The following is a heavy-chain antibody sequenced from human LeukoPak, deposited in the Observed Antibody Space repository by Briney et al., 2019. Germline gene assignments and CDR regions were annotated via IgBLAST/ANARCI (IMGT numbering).Heavy chain of an antibody. V-gene: IGHV4-59*11. CDR2: IYYSGST. D-gene: IGHD5-12*01. J-gene: IGHJ4*02. Sequence: SETLSLTCTVSGGSISSHYWSWIRQPPGKGLEWIGYIYYSGSTNYNPSLKSRVTISVDTSKNQFSLKLSSVTAEDTAVYYCAKGGIWLRTSRYYFDYWGQGTLVTVSS. CDR1: GGSISSHY. CDR3: AKGGIWLRTSRYYFDY.